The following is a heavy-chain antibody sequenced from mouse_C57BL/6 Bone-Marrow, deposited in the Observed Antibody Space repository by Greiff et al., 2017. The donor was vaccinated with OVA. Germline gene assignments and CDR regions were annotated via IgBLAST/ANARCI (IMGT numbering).Heavy chain of an antibody. D-gene: IGHD2-5*01. CDR1: GFSFNTYA. CDR3: VGYSNYHFAY. V-gene: IGHV10-1*01. J-gene: IGHJ3*01. Sequence: EVQLVESGGGLVQPKGSLKLSCAASGFSFNTYAMNWVRQAPGKGLEWVARIRSKSNNYATYYADSVKDRFTISRDDSESMLYLQMNNLKTEDTAMYYCVGYSNYHFAYWGQGTLVTVSA. CDR2: IRSKSNNYAT.